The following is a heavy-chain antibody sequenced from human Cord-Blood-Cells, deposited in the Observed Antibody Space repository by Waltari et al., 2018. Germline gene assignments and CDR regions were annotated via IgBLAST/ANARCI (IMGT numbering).Heavy chain of an antibody. CDR3: ARLEYSSYFDY. CDR2: IYYSGST. CDR1: GGSISSSRYY. Sequence: QLQLQESGPGLVKPSETLSLTCPVSGGSISSSRYYWGWIRQPPGKGLEWIGSIYYSGSTYYNPSLKSRVTISVDTSKNQFSLKLSSVTAADTAVYYCARLEYSSYFDYWGQGTLVTVSS. V-gene: IGHV4-39*01. J-gene: IGHJ4*02. D-gene: IGHD6-6*01.